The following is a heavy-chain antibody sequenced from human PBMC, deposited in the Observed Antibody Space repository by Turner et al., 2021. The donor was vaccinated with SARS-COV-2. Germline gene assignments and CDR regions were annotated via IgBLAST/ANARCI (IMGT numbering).Heavy chain of an antibody. D-gene: IGHD2-2*01. Sequence: QVQLQESGPGLVKPSETLSLICTVSGGSVSPFYWGWIRPPPGKGLEWIGYIYYSGSTYYNPSLKSRVTISVDTSKNQFSLKLSSVTAADTAVYYCARTKGYCSSTSCYLDYWGQGTLVTVSS. J-gene: IGHJ4*02. CDR1: GGSVSPFY. CDR2: IYYSGST. CDR3: ARTKGYCSSTSCYLDY. V-gene: IGHV4-59*02.